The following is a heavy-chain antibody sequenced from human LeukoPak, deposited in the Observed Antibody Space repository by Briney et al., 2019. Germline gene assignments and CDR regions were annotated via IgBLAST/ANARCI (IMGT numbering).Heavy chain of an antibody. Sequence: PGGSLRLSCVVTGFAFSSYGIHWVRQAPGKGLEWVAVTSYDGSNIHYGDSVEGRFTISRDNAKNSLYLQMSSLRVEDTAVYYCASWAGNTQSDSWSGPFDYWGQGSLVTVSS. J-gene: IGHJ4*02. D-gene: IGHD3-3*01. V-gene: IGHV3-30*03. CDR3: ASWAGNTQSDSWSGPFDY. CDR2: TSYDGSNI. CDR1: GFAFSSYG.